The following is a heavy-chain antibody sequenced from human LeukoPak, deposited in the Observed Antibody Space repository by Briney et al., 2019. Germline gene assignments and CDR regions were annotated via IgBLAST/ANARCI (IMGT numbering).Heavy chain of an antibody. CDR3: ALWGYYYGSGSYSYYFDY. V-gene: IGHV4-59*12. CDR2: IYYSGST. J-gene: IGHJ4*02. CDR1: GGSISSYY. D-gene: IGHD3-10*01. Sequence: SETLSLTCTVSGGSISSYYWSWIRQPPGKGLEWLGYIYYSGSTNYNPSLKSRVTISVDTSKNQFSLKLSSVTAADTAVYYCALWGYYYGSGSYSYYFDYWGQGTLVTVSS.